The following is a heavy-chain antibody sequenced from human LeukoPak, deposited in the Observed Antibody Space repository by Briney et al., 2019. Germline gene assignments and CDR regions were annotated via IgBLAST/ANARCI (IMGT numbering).Heavy chain of an antibody. CDR2: IYSGGST. CDR1: GFTVSSNY. J-gene: IGHJ4*02. Sequence: GGSLRLSCAASGFTVSSNYMSWVRQAPGKGLEWVSVIYSGGSTYYADSVKGRFTISKDNSKNTLYLQMNSLRAEDTAVYYFARGLGATDGGYWGQGTLVTVSS. V-gene: IGHV3-53*01. D-gene: IGHD1-26*01. CDR3: ARGLGATDGGY.